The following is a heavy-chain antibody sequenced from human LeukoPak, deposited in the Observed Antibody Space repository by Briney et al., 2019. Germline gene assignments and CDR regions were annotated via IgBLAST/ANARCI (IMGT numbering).Heavy chain of an antibody. D-gene: IGHD1-1*01. CDR1: GYTFTSYG. Sequence: ASEKVSCKASGYTFTSYGISWVRQAPGQGLKWMGWISAYNGHTNYAQKLQGRVTMTTDTSTTTAYMELRSLRSDDTAVYYCARDFGRFATAGNYYYYGMDVWGQGTTVTASS. V-gene: IGHV1-18*01. CDR2: ISAYNGHT. CDR3: ARDFGRFATAGNYYYYGMDV. J-gene: IGHJ6*02.